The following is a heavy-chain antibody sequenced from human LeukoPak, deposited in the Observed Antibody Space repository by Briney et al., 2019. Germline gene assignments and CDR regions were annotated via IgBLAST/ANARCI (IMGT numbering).Heavy chain of an antibody. CDR1: GGSISSYY. CDR3: ARGGRYYDSRGYHREYYFDY. V-gene: IGHV4-59*01. Sequence: SETLSLTCTVSGGSISSYYWSWIRQPPGKGLEWIGYIYYSGSTNYNPSLKSRVTISVNTSKNQFSLKLSSVTAADTAVYYCARGGRYYDSRGYHREYYFDYWGQGTLVTVSS. J-gene: IGHJ4*02. D-gene: IGHD3-22*01. CDR2: IYYSGST.